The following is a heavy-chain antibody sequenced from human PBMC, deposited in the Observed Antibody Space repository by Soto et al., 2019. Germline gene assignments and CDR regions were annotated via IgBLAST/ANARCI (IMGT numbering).Heavy chain of an antibody. CDR2: INHSGST. D-gene: IGHD6-6*01. CDR3: ARQRARWGRSSSYSNWFDP. V-gene: IGHV4-34*01. Sequence: SETLSLTCAVYGGSFSGYYWSWIRQPPGKGLEWIGEINHSGSTNYNPSLKSRVTISVDTSKNQFSLKLSSVTAADTAVYYCARQRARWGRSSSYSNWFDPWGQGTLVTVSS. J-gene: IGHJ5*02. CDR1: GGSFSGYY.